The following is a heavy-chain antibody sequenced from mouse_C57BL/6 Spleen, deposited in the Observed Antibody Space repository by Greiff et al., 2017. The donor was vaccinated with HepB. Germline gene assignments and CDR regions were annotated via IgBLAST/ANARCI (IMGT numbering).Heavy chain of an antibody. CDR1: GYSFTDYN. CDR2: INPNYGTT. CDR3: ARGVTTVVDWFAY. V-gene: IGHV1-39*01. D-gene: IGHD1-1*01. Sequence: VQLKQSGPELVKPGASVKISCKASGYSFTDYNMNWVKQSNGKSLEWIGVINPNYGTTSYNQKFKGKATLTVNQSSSTAYMQLNSLTSEDSAVYYCARGVTTVVDWFAYWGQGTLVTVSA. J-gene: IGHJ3*01.